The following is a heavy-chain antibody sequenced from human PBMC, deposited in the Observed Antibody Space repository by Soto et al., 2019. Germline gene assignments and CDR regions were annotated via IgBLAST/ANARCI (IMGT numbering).Heavy chain of an antibody. V-gene: IGHV1-18*01. CDR3: GRDGRTGDILTGYYFGVPEWYYGMDV. CDR1: GYTFTSYG. CDR2: ISAYNGNT. J-gene: IGHJ6*02. D-gene: IGHD3-9*01. Sequence: ASVKVSCKASGYTFTSYGISWVRQAPGQGLEWMGWISAYNGNTNYAQKLQGRVTMTTDTSTRTAYMELRSLRSDDTAVYYCGRDGRTGDILTGYYFGVPEWYYGMDVWGQGTTVTVSS.